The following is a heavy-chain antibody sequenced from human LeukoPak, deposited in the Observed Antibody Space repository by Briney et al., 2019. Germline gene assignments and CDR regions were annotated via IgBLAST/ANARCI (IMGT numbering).Heavy chain of an antibody. D-gene: IGHD6-19*01. CDR1: GFTFSSYA. Sequence: GGSLRLSCAASGFTFSSYAMSWVRQAPEKGLEWVSAISGSGGSTYYADSVKGRFTISRDNSKNTLYLQMNSLRAEDTAVYYCAKTRSSGWAFDYWGQGTLVTVSS. CDR2: ISGSGGST. V-gene: IGHV3-23*01. J-gene: IGHJ4*02. CDR3: AKTRSSGWAFDY.